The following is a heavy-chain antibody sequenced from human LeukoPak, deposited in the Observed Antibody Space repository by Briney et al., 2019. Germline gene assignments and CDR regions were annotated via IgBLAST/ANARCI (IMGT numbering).Heavy chain of an antibody. D-gene: IGHD3-9*01. J-gene: IGHJ6*03. Sequence: AASVNVSCKASGGTFSSYAISWVRQAPGHGLEWMGRIIPIFGTANYAQKFQGRVTISTDESTSTAYMELSSLRSEDTAVYYCARGMGYDILTGADAPYYMDVWGKGTTVTVSS. CDR2: IIPIFGTA. V-gene: IGHV1-69*05. CDR3: ARGMGYDILTGADAPYYMDV. CDR1: GGTFSSYA.